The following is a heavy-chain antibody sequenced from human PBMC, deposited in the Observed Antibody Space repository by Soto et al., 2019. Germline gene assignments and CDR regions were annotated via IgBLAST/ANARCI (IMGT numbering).Heavy chain of an antibody. CDR1: GFTFSGSA. V-gene: IGHV3-73*01. CDR3: TFLAXLGYCSSTSCRAGGMDV. D-gene: IGHD2-2*01. Sequence: GGALRLSCAASGFTFSGSAMHWVRQASGKGLEWVGRIRSKANSYATAYAASVKGRFTISRDDSKNTAYLQMNSLKTEDTAVYYCTFLAXLGYCSSTSCRAGGMDVWGQGTTVTVSS. J-gene: IGHJ6*02. CDR2: IRSKANSYAT.